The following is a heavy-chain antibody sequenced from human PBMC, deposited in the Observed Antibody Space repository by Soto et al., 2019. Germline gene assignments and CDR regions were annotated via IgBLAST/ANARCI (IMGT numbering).Heavy chain of an antibody. J-gene: IGHJ4*02. V-gene: IGHV3-23*01. D-gene: IGHD4-4*01. CDR3: ATHPGLQTYFDY. Sequence: EVQLLESGGGLVQPGGSLRLSCAASGFTFSRYAMSWVRQAPGKGLEWVSAISGSGGSTYYADSVKGRFTISRDNSKNTLYLQMNTLRAEDTAVYYCATHPGLQTYFDYWGQGTLVTVSS. CDR2: ISGSGGST. CDR1: GFTFSRYA.